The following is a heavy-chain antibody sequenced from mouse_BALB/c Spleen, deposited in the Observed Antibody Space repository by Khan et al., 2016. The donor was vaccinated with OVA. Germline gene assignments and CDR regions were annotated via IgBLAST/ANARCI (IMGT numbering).Heavy chain of an antibody. CDR3: ARTARIKY. Sequence: EVQLKQSGPGLVKPSQSLSLTCTVTGYSITSGYGWNWIRQFPGNKLEWMGYISYSGSTNYNPSLKSRISNTRDTSKNQFFLQLNSVTTEDTATYYCARTARIKYWGQGTTLTVSS. CDR1: GYSITSGYG. D-gene: IGHD1-2*01. J-gene: IGHJ2*01. CDR2: ISYSGST. V-gene: IGHV3-2*02.